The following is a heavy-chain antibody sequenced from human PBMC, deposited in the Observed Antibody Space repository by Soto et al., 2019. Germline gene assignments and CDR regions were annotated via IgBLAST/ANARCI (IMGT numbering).Heavy chain of an antibody. J-gene: IGHJ4*02. Sequence: GASVKVSCKASEYTFTSYYMHWVRQAPGQGLEWMGIINPSGGSTSYAQKFQGRVTMTRDTSTSTVYMELSSLRSEDTAVYYCAPTPSGNMYYFDYWGQGTLVTVSS. CDR3: APTPSGNMYYFDY. V-gene: IGHV1-46*01. D-gene: IGHD1-26*01. CDR2: INPSGGST. CDR1: EYTFTSYY.